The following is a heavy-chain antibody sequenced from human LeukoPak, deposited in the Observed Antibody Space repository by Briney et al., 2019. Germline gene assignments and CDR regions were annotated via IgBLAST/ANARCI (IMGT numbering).Heavy chain of an antibody. CDR2: ISYDGSSK. CDR3: AKVLTMVREIYYYYYYGMDV. CDR1: GFTFSSYG. D-gene: IGHD3-10*01. V-gene: IGHV3-30*18. J-gene: IGHJ6*02. Sequence: GGSLRLSCAASGFTFSSYGMHWVRQAPGKGLEWVAVISYDGSSKYYADSVKGRFTISRDNSKNTLYLQMNSLRAEDTAVYYCAKVLTMVREIYYYYYYGMDVWGQGTTVTVSS.